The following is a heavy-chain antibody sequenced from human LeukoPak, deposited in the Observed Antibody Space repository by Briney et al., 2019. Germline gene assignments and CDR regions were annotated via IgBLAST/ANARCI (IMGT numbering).Heavy chain of an antibody. Sequence: EASVTVSCKASGGAFSSYAISWVRQAPGQGLEWMGRIIPILGIANYPQKFQGRVTITADKSTSTAYMELSSLRSEDTAVYYCARDRNHYYGSGSYYNGYYYYGMDVWGQGTTVTVSS. D-gene: IGHD3-10*01. CDR3: ARDRNHYYGSGSYYNGYYYYGMDV. CDR2: IIPILGIA. V-gene: IGHV1-69*04. CDR1: GGAFSSYA. J-gene: IGHJ6*02.